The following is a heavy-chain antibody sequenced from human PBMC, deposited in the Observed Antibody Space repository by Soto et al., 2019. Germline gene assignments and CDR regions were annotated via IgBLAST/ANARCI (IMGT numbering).Heavy chain of an antibody. Sequence: GSGPTLVNPTQTLTLTCTFSGFSLSTSGMCVSWIRQPPGKALEWLALIDWDDDKYYSTSLKTRLTISKDTSKNQVVLTMTNMDPVDTATYYCARVYYYDSSGYPPGYYYGMDVWGQGTTVTVSS. D-gene: IGHD3-22*01. V-gene: IGHV2-70*01. CDR3: ARVYYYDSSGYPPGYYYGMDV. CDR1: GFSLSTSGMC. J-gene: IGHJ6*02. CDR2: IDWDDDK.